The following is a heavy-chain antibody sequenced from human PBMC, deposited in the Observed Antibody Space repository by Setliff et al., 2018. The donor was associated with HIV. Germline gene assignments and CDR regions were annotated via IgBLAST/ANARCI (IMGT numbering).Heavy chain of an antibody. D-gene: IGHD3-3*01. CDR2: ISSSRRSK. CDR1: GFTFSTYS. Sequence: GGSLRLSCAASGFTFSTYSMNWVRQAPGKGLEWVSSISSSRRSKYYADSVKGRFTISRDNAKNSLYLQMNSLTAEDTAVYYCARDVSWRVRTYIDYWGQGALVTVSS. CDR3: ARDVSWRVRTYIDY. V-gene: IGHV3-21*01. J-gene: IGHJ4*02.